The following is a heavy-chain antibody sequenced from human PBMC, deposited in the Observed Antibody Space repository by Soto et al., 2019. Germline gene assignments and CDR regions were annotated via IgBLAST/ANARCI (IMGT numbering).Heavy chain of an antibody. CDR2: IIPIFGTA. CDR3: ARDRSVAGGYYYYGMDV. V-gene: IGHV1-69*12. CDR1: GGTFSSYA. D-gene: IGHD6-19*01. Sequence: QVQLVQSGAEVKKPGSSVKVSCKASGGTFSSYAISWVRQAPGQGLEWMGGIIPIFGTANYAQKFQGRVTITADEATSTAYMELRRLRSEDTAVYYCARDRSVAGGYYYYGMDVWGQGTTVTVSS. J-gene: IGHJ6*02.